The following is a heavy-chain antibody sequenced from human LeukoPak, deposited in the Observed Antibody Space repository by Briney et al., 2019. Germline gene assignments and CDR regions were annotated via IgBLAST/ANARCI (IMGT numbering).Heavy chain of an antibody. J-gene: IGHJ4*02. CDR3: ARVFRFGELFFGY. CDR2: MNPNSGNT. V-gene: IGHV1-8*01. D-gene: IGHD3-10*01. CDR1: GYTFTSYD. Sequence: GASVKVSCKASGYTFTSYDINWVRQATGQGLEWTGWMNPNSGNTGYAQKFQGRVTMTRNTSISTAHMELSSLRSKDTAVYYCARVFRFGELFFGYWGQGTLVTVSS.